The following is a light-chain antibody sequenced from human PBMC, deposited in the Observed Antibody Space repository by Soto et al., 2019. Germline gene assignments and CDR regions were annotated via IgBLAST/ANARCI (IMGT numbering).Light chain of an antibody. CDR2: EGT. CDR3: CSSAGSSLYV. J-gene: IGLJ1*01. Sequence: QSALTQPASVSGSPGQSIAISCTGTSSDVGTYDLVSWYQQHPGKAPKLMIYEGTKRPSGVSNRFSGSKSANTASLTISGLQPEDEADYYYCSSAGSSLYVFGSGTKVTVL. V-gene: IGLV2-23*01. CDR1: SSDVGTYDL.